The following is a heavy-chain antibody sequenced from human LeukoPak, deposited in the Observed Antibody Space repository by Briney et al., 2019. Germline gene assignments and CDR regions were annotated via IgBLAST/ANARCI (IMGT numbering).Heavy chain of an antibody. V-gene: IGHV3-21*01. J-gene: IGHJ4*02. CDR3: ARDTGGSSGYYYAFDY. CDR1: GFTFSSYS. CDR2: ISSSSSYI. D-gene: IGHD3-22*01. Sequence: RSGGSLRLSCAASGFTFSSYSMNWVRQAPGKGLEWVSSISSSSSYIYYADSVKGRFTISRDNAKNSLYLQMNSLRAEDTAVYYCARDTGGSSGYYYAFDYWGQGTLVTVSS.